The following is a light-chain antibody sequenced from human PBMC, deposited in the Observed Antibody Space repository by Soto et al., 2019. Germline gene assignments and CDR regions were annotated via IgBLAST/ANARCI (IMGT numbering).Light chain of an antibody. V-gene: IGKV1-33*01. J-gene: IGKJ1*01. CDR2: DAS. Sequence: DIQMIQSPSSLSASVGDRVTITCQASQETSNYLNWYQQKPGKAPKLLIYDASNLERGVPSRFSGRGSVTDFTFTISSRQPEDFATYYCQQYDHLPRTFGRGTKVEIK. CDR3: QQYDHLPRT. CDR1: QETSNY.